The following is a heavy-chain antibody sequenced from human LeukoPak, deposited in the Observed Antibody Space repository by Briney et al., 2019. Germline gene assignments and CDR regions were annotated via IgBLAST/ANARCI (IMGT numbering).Heavy chain of an antibody. CDR2: IYWNDDK. CDR3: AHRQGIYCCGGSSTSAEYSQH. D-gene: IGHD2-15*01. V-gene: IGHV2-5*01. CDR1: GFSLSTSGVG. J-gene: IGHJ1*01. Sequence: SGPTLVNPTPTLTLTCTFSGFSLSTSGVGVCWIRQPPGMALEWLALIYWNDDKRYSPSLKSRLTITKDTSKNQVDLTMTNMDPVDTATYYCAHRQGIYCCGGSSTSAEYSQHWGEGTLVTVSS.